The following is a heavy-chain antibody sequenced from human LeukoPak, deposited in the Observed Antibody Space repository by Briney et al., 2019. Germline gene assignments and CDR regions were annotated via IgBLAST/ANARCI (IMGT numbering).Heavy chain of an antibody. D-gene: IGHD7-27*01. CDR3: ARALGSQRDS. V-gene: IGHV1-2*02. CDR1: GYTFTDYY. J-gene: IGHJ4*02. CDR2: INPNNGGT. Sequence: ASVTVSFKASGYTFTDYYIHWVRQVPGLGLEWMGWINPNNGGTDYAQNFQGRVSVTSDTSISTAYMELTGLRSDDTAVFYCARALGSQRDSWGQGTLVTVSS.